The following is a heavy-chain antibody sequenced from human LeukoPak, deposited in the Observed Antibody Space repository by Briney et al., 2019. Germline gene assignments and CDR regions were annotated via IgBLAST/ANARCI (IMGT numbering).Heavy chain of an antibody. CDR3: ARDGTKPAAGHWSPGL. Sequence: SGTLSLSCTVSGGAISDYDWSWIRQPAGKGLEWIGYIYYSGSTNYNPSLKSRLTTSVDTSKHQSPLKSSSVTAADTPLYHCARDGTKPAAGHWSPGLWGRGNLVTVSS. J-gene: IGHJ2*01. D-gene: IGHD6-13*01. CDR2: IYYSGST. V-gene: IGHV4-59*01. CDR1: GGAISDYD.